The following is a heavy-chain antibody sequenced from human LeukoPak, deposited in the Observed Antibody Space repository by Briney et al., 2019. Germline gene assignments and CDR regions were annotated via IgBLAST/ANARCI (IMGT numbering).Heavy chain of an antibody. V-gene: IGHV3-30*03. CDR1: GFTFSNFG. Sequence: GGSLRLSCAASGFTFSNFGMHWVRQAPGKGPEWVAAMTNDGSKTFYVDSVKGRFTISRDNSKNTLYLQMNSLRDEDTAVYYCARDRIPYENSHYYWAFDYWGQGTLVTVSS. CDR3: ARDRIPYENSHYYWAFDY. J-gene: IGHJ4*02. D-gene: IGHD3-22*01. CDR2: MTNDGSKT.